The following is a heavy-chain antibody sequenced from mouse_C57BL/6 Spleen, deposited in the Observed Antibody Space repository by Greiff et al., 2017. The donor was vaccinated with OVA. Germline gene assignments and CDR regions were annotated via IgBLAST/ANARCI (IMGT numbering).Heavy chain of an antibody. Sequence: VQLQQSGPGLVKPSQSLPLTCSVTGYSITSGYYWNWIRQFPGNNLEWMGYISYDGSNNYNPSLTNRIAITRDTSKNQFFLKLNTVTTEDTATYYCAREHLWYFDVWGTGTTVTVSS. J-gene: IGHJ1*03. CDR2: ISYDGSN. CDR1: GYSITSGYY. CDR3: AREHLWYFDV. V-gene: IGHV3-6*01.